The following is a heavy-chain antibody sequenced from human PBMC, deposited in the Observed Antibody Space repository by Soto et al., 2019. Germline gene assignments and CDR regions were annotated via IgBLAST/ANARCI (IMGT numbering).Heavy chain of an antibody. D-gene: IGHD6-25*01. V-gene: IGHV5-51*01. CDR2: IYPGDSDT. CDR1: GYSFTSYW. Sequence: CKGSGYSFTSYWIGWVRQMPGKGLEWMGIIYPGDSDTRYSPSFQGQVTISADKSISTAYLQWSSLKASDTAMYYCARLIGYRYYYYYYMDFWGKGTTVTVSS. CDR3: ARLIGYRYYYYYYMDF. J-gene: IGHJ6*03.